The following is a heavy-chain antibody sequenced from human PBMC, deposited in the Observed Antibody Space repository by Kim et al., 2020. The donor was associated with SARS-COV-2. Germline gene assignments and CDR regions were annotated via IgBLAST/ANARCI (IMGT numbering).Heavy chain of an antibody. J-gene: IGHJ4*02. D-gene: IGHD4-17*01. CDR1: GFTFSSYA. CDR2: ISGSGGST. V-gene: IGHV3-23*01. Sequence: GGSLRLSCAASGFTFSSYAMSWVRQAPGKGLEWVSAISGSGGSTYYADSVKGRFTISRDNSKNTLYLQMNSLRAEDTAVYYCATRPGDPDDYADFDYWGQGTLVTVSS. CDR3: ATRPGDPDDYADFDY.